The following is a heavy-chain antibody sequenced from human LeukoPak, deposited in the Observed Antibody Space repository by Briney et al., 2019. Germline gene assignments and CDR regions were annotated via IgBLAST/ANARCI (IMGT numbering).Heavy chain of an antibody. J-gene: IGHJ4*02. CDR2: INGIGGST. D-gene: IGHD2-15*01. V-gene: IGHV3-23*01. CDR3: ARGGGYYPIDY. Sequence: GGSLRLSCAASGFTFSTYAMSWVRQAPGKGLEWVSAINGIGGSTYYADSVKGRFTISRDTSKNTLYLQVNSLRAEDTAVYYCARGGGYYPIDYWGQGTLVTVSS. CDR1: GFTFSTYA.